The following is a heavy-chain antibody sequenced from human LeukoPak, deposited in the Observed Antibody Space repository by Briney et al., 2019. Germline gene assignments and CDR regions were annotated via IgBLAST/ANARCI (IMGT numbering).Heavy chain of an antibody. V-gene: IGHV4-4*09. CDR1: GDSVSGYY. CDR2: FYTSANT. J-gene: IGHJ6*03. D-gene: IGHD3-16*01. Sequence: SETLSLTCTVSGDSVSGYYGSWIRQPPGKGLEWIGYFYTSANTNYKPSLKSRVTMSVDTSKNQFSLKLSAVTAADTAVYYCARGLRDEERHYGYYYMDVWGKGTTVTVSS. CDR3: ARGLRDEERHYGYYYMDV.